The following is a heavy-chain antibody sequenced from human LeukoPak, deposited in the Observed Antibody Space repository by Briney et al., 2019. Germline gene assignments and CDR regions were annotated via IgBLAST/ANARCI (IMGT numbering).Heavy chain of an antibody. CDR1: GGSISSGDYY. D-gene: IGHD3-22*01. CDR2: IYYSGST. V-gene: IGHV4-30-4*01. CDR3: ARTYYYDSTIPWGFDI. Sequence: SETLSLTCIVSGGSISSGDYYWSWIRQPPGKGLEWIGYIYYSGSTYYNPSLKSRVTISVDTSKNQFSLKLSSVTAADTAVYYCARTYYYDSTIPWGFDIWGQGTMVTVSS. J-gene: IGHJ3*02.